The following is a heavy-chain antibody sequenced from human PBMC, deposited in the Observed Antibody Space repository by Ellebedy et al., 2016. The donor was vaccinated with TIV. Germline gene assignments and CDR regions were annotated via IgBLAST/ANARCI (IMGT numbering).Heavy chain of an antibody. CDR2: ITNHGSAE. J-gene: IGHJ4*02. CDR3: AKQGRGWADRSFFDY. D-gene: IGHD3-10*01. CDR1: GFTLNLYA. Sequence: GESLKISCAASGFTLNLYAMSWVRQAPGKGLEWVSSITNHGSAEYYADLVKGRFTISRDNSKSTLYLQMNSLRAEDTATYYCAKQGRGWADRSFFDYWGQGSLVTVSS. V-gene: IGHV3-23*01.